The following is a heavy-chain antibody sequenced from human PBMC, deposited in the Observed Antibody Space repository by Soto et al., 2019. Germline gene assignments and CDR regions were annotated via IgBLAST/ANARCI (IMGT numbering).Heavy chain of an antibody. CDR1: GFTFSSYS. V-gene: IGHV3-21*01. Sequence: GGSLRLSCAASGFTFSSYSMNWVRQAPGKGLEWVSSISSSSSYIYYADSVKDRFTISRDNAKNSLYLQMNSLRAEDTAVYYCARDDCSGGSCNPDYWGQGTLVTVSS. D-gene: IGHD2-15*01. CDR2: ISSSSSYI. CDR3: ARDDCSGGSCNPDY. J-gene: IGHJ4*02.